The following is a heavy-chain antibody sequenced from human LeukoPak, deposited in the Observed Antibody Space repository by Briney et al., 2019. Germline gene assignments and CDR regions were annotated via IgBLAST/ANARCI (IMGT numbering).Heavy chain of an antibody. V-gene: IGHV4-39*07. Sequence: SETLSLTCTVSGGSISTSSYYWGWVRQPPGKGLEWIGNIFYSGSTYYSPSLKSRVTISLDTSRNQFSLKLSSVTAADTAVYYCASWYDSSGYYPVNAFDIWGQGTMVTVSS. D-gene: IGHD3-22*01. CDR2: IFYSGST. CDR1: GGSISTSSYY. CDR3: ASWYDSSGYYPVNAFDI. J-gene: IGHJ3*02.